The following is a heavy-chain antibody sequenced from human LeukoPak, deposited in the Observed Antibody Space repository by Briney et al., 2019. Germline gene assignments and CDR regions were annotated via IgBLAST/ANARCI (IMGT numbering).Heavy chain of an antibody. V-gene: IGHV4-30-2*01. J-gene: IGHJ4*02. CDR2: IYHSGST. Sequence: SETLSLTCTVSGGSISSGGYYWSWIRQPPGKGLEWIGYIYHSGSTYYNPSLKSRATISVDRSKNQFSLKLSSVTAADTAVYYCARVPRITIFGVVTEGYYFDYWGQGTLVTVSS. CDR3: ARVPRITIFGVVTEGYYFDY. D-gene: IGHD3-3*01. CDR1: GGSISSGGYY.